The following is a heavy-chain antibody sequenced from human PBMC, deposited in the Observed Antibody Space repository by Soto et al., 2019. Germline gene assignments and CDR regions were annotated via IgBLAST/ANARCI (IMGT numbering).Heavy chain of an antibody. Sequence: GGSLRLSCAASGFTFRNYNMNWVRQAPGKGLEWLSYISGASGTIYYADSMQGRFTISRDNAKNSLYLQMNSLRAEDTAVYYCARDPIFGVVPLDYYYGMDVWGQGTTVTVSS. CDR1: GFTFRNYN. V-gene: IGHV3-48*01. J-gene: IGHJ6*02. D-gene: IGHD3-3*01. CDR2: ISGASGTI. CDR3: ARDPIFGVVPLDYYYGMDV.